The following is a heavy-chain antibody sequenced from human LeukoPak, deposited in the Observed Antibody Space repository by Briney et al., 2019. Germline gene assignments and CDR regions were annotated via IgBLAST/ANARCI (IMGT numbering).Heavy chain of an antibody. V-gene: IGHV3-23*01. Sequence: GGSLRLSCAASGFTFSSYAMSWVRQAPGKGLEWVSAITGSGGGTYSADSVKGRFTISRDNSKNTLFLQMNSLRAEDTAVYYCAKGRDCHGSGSYYPGDYWGQGTLVTVSS. CDR2: ITGSGGGT. J-gene: IGHJ4*02. D-gene: IGHD3-10*01. CDR1: GFTFSSYA. CDR3: AKGRDCHGSGSYYPGDY.